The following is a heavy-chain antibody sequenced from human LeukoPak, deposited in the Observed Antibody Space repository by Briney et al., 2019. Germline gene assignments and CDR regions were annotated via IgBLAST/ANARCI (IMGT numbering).Heavy chain of an antibody. CDR1: GFTFSSYG. D-gene: IGHD3-10*01. CDR2: ISYDGSNK. Sequence: GRSLRLSCAASGFTFSSYGMHWVRQAPGKGLEWVAVISYDGSNKYYADSVKGRFTISRDNSKNTLYLQMNSLRAEDTAVYYCAKRAIVRGYYYGMDVLGQGTTVTVAS. V-gene: IGHV3-30*18. J-gene: IGHJ6*01. CDR3: AKRAIVRGYYYGMDV.